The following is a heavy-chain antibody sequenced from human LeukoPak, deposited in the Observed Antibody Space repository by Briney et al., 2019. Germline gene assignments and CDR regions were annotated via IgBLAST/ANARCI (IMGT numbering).Heavy chain of an antibody. V-gene: IGHV3-7*01. D-gene: IGHD6-13*01. J-gene: IGHJ4*02. CDR2: IKQDGDEK. CDR1: GFTLSGYW. CDR3: ARDDRHSSSWDY. Sequence: PGGSLRLSCAASGFTLSGYWMSWVRRAPGKGLEWVANIKQDGDEKYYVDSVRGRFTISRDNAKNSVYLQVTSLRVEDTAVYYCARDDRHSSSWDYWGRGTLVTVSS.